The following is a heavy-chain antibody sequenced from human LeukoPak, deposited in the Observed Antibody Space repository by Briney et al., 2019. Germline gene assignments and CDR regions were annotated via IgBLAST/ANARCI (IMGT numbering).Heavy chain of an antibody. CDR1: GYTFTGYY. D-gene: IGHD3-10*01. V-gene: IGHV1-46*01. CDR2: INPSGGNT. Sequence: ASVKVSCKASGYTFTGYYMHWVRQAPGQGLEWMGVINPSGGNTNHAQKFQGRLTMTRDTSTSTAYMELNSLRSEDTAVYYCARDPDYYDSGEDYWGQGTLVTVSS. CDR3: ARDPDYYDSGEDY. J-gene: IGHJ4*02.